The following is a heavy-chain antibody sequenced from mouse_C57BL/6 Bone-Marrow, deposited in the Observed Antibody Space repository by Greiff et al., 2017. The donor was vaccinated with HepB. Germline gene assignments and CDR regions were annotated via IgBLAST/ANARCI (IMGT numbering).Heavy chain of an antibody. CDR2: IYPGDGDT. V-gene: IGHV1-82*01. CDR3: ARRRSYGSFFMDY. Sequence: QVQLQQSGPELVKPGASVKISCKASGYAFSSSWMNWVKQRPGKGLVWIGRIYPGDGDTNYNGKFKGKATLTADKSSSTAYMQLSSLTSEDSAVYFCARRRSYGSFFMDYWGQGTSVTVSS. D-gene: IGHD1-1*01. CDR1: GYAFSSSW. J-gene: IGHJ4*01.